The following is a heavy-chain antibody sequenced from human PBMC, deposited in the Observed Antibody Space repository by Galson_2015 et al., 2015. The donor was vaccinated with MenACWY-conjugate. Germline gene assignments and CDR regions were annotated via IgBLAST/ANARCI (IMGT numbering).Heavy chain of an antibody. V-gene: IGHV3-7*01. J-gene: IGHJ6*02. CDR2: IKKDGSEK. CDR3: ARGHYGMDV. Sequence: SLRLSCAASGFTFRNYWMMWVRQAPGKGLEGVASIKKDGSEKYYVDSVKGRFTISRDNAKNSMYLEMNSLRVEDSAVYSCARGHYGMDVWGRGTTVTVSS. CDR1: GFTFRNYW.